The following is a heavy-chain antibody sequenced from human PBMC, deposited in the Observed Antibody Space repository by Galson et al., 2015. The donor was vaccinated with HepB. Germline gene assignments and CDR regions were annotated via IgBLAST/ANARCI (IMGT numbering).Heavy chain of an antibody. CDR3: VRGSGPNGKHYWYLDL. D-gene: IGHD1-1*01. CDR1: GFSLSAYS. V-gene: IGHV3-48*01. J-gene: IGHJ2*01. Sequence: SLRLSCAVSGFSLSAYSMNWVRQAPGRGLEWVSYISSQSWTIYHADSVKGRFTISRDNAKNSLDLQMSSLRAEDTAVYYCVRGSGPNGKHYWYLDLWGRGTLVTVSS. CDR2: ISSQSWTI.